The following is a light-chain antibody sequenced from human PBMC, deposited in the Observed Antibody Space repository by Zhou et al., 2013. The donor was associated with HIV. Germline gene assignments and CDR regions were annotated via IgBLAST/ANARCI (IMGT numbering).Light chain of an antibody. CDR1: QGISSY. CDR3: QQLDSYPRT. V-gene: IGKV1-8*01. CDR2: AAS. Sequence: AIRMTQSPSSLSASTGDRVTITCRASQGISSYLAWYQQKPGKAPKLLIYAASTLQSGVPSRFSGSGSGTDFTLTISCLQSEDFATYYCQQLDSYPRTFGQGTKLEIK. J-gene: IGKJ2*01.